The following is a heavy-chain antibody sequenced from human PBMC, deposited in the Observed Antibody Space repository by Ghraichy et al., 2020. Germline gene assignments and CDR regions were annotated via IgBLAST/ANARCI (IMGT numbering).Heavy chain of an antibody. J-gene: IGHJ4*02. D-gene: IGHD6-19*01. Sequence: SETLSLTCAVYGGSFSGYYWGWIRQPPGKGLEWIGEINHSGSSNYNPSLKSRVTISVDTSKNQFSLKLSSVTAADTAVYYCARDHVAGSPHSVWGQGTLVTVSS. CDR1: GGSFSGYY. V-gene: IGHV4-34*01. CDR2: INHSGSS. CDR3: ARDHVAGSPHSV.